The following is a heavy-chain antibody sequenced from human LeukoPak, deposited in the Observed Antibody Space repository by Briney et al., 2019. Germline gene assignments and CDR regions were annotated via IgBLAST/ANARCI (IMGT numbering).Heavy chain of an antibody. CDR2: VDPEDGET. CDR3: ATDRGIAAAGALDY. Sequence: ATVKISCKVSGYTFTDYYMHWVQQAPGKGLGWMGLVDPEDGETIYAEKFQGRVTITADTSTDTAYMELSSLRSGDTAVYYCATDRGIAAAGALDYWGQGTLVTVSS. V-gene: IGHV1-69-2*01. CDR1: GYTFTDYY. J-gene: IGHJ4*02. D-gene: IGHD6-13*01.